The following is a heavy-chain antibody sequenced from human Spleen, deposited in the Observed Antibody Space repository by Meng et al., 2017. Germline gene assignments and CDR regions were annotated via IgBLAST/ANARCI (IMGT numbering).Heavy chain of an antibody. V-gene: IGHV3-53*01. CDR3: ARDLQAPWASGMN. D-gene: IGHD3-10*01. CDR1: GFTFSSYW. CDR2: IYSGGST. J-gene: IGHJ4*02. Sequence: GESLKISCAASGFTFSSYWMHWVRQAPGKGLEWVSVIYSGGSTYYADSVKGRFTISRDNSKNTLYLQMNSLRAEDTAVYYCARDLQAPWASGMNWGQGTLVTVSS.